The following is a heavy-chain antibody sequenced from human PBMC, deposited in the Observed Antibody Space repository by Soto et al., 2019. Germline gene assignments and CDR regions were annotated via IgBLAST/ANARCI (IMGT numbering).Heavy chain of an antibody. CDR1: GYTFTSFY. CDR2: INPNGGST. V-gene: IGHV1-46*01. D-gene: IGHD7-27*01. Sequence: QVQLVQSGAEVKNPGASVKLSCKASGYTFTSFYIHWVRQAPGLGLEWMAIINPNGGSTNYAPNLQGRVTLTRDTSTNTVYIELSSLGSEDTAVYYCARGLTSGDYWGQGTLVTVSS. J-gene: IGHJ4*02. CDR3: ARGLTSGDY.